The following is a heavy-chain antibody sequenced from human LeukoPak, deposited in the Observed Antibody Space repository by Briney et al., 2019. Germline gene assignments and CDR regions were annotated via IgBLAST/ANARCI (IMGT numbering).Heavy chain of an antibody. CDR3: ARDNWNYGSSMDV. CDR1: GGAISSYY. V-gene: IGHV4-59*01. D-gene: IGHD1-7*01. J-gene: IGHJ6*02. Sequence: PSETLSLTCTVPGGAISSYYWSWIRQPPGKGLEWIGYVSYTGDASQNPSLRGRVTMSVDTSNNQVSLELSSVTAADTAVYYCARDNWNYGSSMDVWGQGTTVTVSS. CDR2: VSYTGDA.